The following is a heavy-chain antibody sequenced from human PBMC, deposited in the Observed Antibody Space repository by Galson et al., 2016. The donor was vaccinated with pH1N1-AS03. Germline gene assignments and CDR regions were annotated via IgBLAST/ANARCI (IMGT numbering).Heavy chain of an antibody. CDR3: ARFAWATSGDDAFDV. V-gene: IGHV3-7*01. CDR1: GFTFSTYW. Sequence: SLRLSCAASGFTFSTYWMSWVRQAPGKGLEWVANIKQGATEKYYVDSVKGRFTISRDNAKKSLYLQMDSLRLEDTASYYCARFAWATSGDDAFDVWGQGTLVTVSS. CDR2: IKQGATEK. D-gene: IGHD3-10*01. J-gene: IGHJ3*01.